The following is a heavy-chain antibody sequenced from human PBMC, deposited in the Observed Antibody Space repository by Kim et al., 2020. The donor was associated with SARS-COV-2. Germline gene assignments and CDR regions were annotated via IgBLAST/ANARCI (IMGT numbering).Heavy chain of an antibody. CDR2: FDPEDGET. CDR3: ATLTRPLVVPAATWFDP. CDR1: GYTLTELS. Sequence: ASVKVSCKVSGYTLTELSMHWVRQAPGKGLEWMGGFDPEDGETIYAQKFQGRVTMTEDTSTDTAYMELSSLRSEDTAVYYCATLTRPLVVPAATWFDPWGQGTLVTVSS. J-gene: IGHJ5*02. V-gene: IGHV1-24*01. D-gene: IGHD2-2*01.